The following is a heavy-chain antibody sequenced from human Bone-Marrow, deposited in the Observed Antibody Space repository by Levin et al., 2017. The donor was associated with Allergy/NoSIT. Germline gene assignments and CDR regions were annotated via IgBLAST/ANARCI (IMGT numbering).Heavy chain of an antibody. CDR1: GFTFSRFG. CDR2: IWHDGSQT. V-gene: IGHV3-33*03. D-gene: IGHD4/OR15-4a*01. J-gene: IGHJ4*02. CDR3: AGDYGRDVAL. Sequence: PGGSLRLSCVASGFTFSRFGMHWVRQAPGKGLQWVAVIWHDGSQTKYADSVKGRFTISRDNTKNTLYLQMNSLRVEDTAVYYCAGDYGRDVALWGQGTLVTVS.